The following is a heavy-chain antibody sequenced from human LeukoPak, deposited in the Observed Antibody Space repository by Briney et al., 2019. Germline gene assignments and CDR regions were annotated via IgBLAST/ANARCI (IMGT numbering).Heavy chain of an antibody. V-gene: IGHV4-38-2*01. D-gene: IGHD3-10*01. CDR1: GYSISSGYY. CDR3: ARYITMVRGVIPFDY. CDR2: IYHSGST. Sequence: SETLSLTCAVSGYSISSGYYWGRIRQPPGKGLEWIGSIYHSGSTYYNPSLKSRVTISVDTSKNQFSLKLSSVTAADTAACYCARYITMVRGVIPFDYWAREPWSPSPQ. J-gene: IGHJ4*02.